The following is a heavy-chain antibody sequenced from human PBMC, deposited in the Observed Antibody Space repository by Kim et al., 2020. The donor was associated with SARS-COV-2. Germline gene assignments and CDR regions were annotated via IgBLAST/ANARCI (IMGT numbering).Heavy chain of an antibody. J-gene: IGHJ4*02. D-gene: IGHD5-18*01. CDR1: GFTFSSYG. CDR3: ARDSEVDTAMGPGTFAY. CDR2: IWYDGSNK. Sequence: GGSLRLSCAASGFTFSSYGMHWVRQAPGKGLEWVAVIWYDGSNKYYADSVKGRFTISRDNSKNTLYLQMNSLRAEDTAVYYCARDSEVDTAMGPGTFAYWGQGTLVIVSS. V-gene: IGHV3-33*01.